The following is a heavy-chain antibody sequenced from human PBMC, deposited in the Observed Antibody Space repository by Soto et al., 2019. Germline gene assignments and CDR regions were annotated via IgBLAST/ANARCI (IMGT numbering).Heavy chain of an antibody. V-gene: IGHV3-23*01. CDR3: AKDSQDIVVVPAAMFYFDY. D-gene: IGHD2-2*01. CDR1: GFNFRIYA. CDR2: MIGDGTSW. Sequence: GGSLRLSCAASGFNFRIYAMNWVRQAPGKGLEWVSVMIGDGTSWDYADSVRGRFTISRDNSKNTLYLQMNSLRAEDTAVYYCAKDSQDIVVVPAAMFYFDYWGQGTLVTVSS. J-gene: IGHJ4*02.